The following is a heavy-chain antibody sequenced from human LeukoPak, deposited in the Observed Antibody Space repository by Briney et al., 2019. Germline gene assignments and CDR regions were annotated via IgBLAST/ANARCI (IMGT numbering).Heavy chain of an antibody. D-gene: IGHD4-17*01. CDR2: ISGSGGTT. V-gene: IGHV3-23*01. CDR1: GFTFSTYA. J-gene: IGHJ4*02. CDR3: AKAPTVTTNYFDY. Sequence: GGSLRLSCAASGFTFSTYAMSWVRQAPGKGLDWVSTISGSGGTTYYADSVKGRFTISRDNSKNTLYLQMNSLRAEDTAVYYCAKAPTVTTNYFDYWGQGTLVTVSS.